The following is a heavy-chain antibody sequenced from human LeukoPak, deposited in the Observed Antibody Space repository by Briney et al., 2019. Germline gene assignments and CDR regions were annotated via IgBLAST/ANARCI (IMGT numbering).Heavy chain of an antibody. V-gene: IGHV1-18*01. CDR1: GYTFTSYG. J-gene: IGHJ4*02. Sequence: ASVKVSCKASGYTFTSYGISWVRQALGQRLEWMGWISAYNGNTNYAQKFQDRVTMTTDTPTSTAYMELRSLRSDDTAVYYCARDFVDTVMVVDYWGQGTLVTVSS. CDR2: ISAYNGNT. CDR3: ARDFVDTVMVVDY. D-gene: IGHD5-18*01.